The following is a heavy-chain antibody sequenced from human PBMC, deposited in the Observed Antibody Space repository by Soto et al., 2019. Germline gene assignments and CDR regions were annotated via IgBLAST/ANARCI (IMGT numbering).Heavy chain of an antibody. Sequence: QVQLVESGGGVVQPGRSLRLSCAASGFTFSSYGMHWVRQAPGKGLEWVAVIWYDGSNKYYADSVKGRFTISRDNSKNTLYLQMNSLRAEDTAVYYCARGVRGYNWNDAPNFWGQGTLVTVSS. CDR1: GFTFSSYG. CDR3: ARGVRGYNWNDAPNF. CDR2: IWYDGSNK. D-gene: IGHD1-1*01. V-gene: IGHV3-33*01. J-gene: IGHJ4*02.